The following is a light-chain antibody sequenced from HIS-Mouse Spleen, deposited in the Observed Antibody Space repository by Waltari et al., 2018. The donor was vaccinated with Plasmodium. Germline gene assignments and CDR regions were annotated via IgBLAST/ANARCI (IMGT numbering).Light chain of an antibody. CDR1: SLRSYY. CDR3: NSRDSSGNHQV. Sequence: SSELTQDPAVSVALGQPVRITCQGESLRSYYASGYQQKQGQAPVLVIYGKNNRPSGIPDRFSGSSSGNTASLTITGAQAEDEADYYCNSRDSSGNHQVFGGGTKLTVL. J-gene: IGLJ3*02. V-gene: IGLV3-19*01. CDR2: GKN.